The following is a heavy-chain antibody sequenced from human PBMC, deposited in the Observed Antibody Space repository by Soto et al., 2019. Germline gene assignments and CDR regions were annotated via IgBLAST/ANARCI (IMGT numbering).Heavy chain of an antibody. CDR3: ARDGNSSSPLRY. J-gene: IGHJ4*02. V-gene: IGHV1-2*04. CDR1: GYTFTGYY. Sequence: ASVKVSCKASGYTFTGYYMHRVRQAPGQGREWMGWINPNSGGTNYAQKFQGWVTMTRDTSISTAYMELSRLRSDDTAVYYCARDGNSSSPLRYWGPGTLVTVSS. CDR2: INPNSGGT. D-gene: IGHD6-6*01.